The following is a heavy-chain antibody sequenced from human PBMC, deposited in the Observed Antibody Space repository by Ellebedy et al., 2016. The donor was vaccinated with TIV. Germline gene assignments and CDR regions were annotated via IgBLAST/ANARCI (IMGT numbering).Heavy chain of an antibody. V-gene: IGHV1-69*13. CDR1: GGTFSNYA. CDR2: IIPLYRTA. D-gene: IGHD3-22*01. Sequence: SVKVSXXASGGTFSNYALSWVRQAPGQGLEWMGGIIPLYRTASQAQKFQGRVMFTADDSTSTVFMELRSLKSEDTAVYYCGLSITMKVVNYYYGMDVWGQGTTVTVS. CDR3: GLSITMKVVNYYYGMDV. J-gene: IGHJ6*02.